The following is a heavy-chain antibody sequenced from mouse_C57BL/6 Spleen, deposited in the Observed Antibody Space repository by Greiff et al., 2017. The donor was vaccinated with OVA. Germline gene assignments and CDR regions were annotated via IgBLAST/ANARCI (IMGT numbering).Heavy chain of an antibody. V-gene: IGHV1-54*01. Sequence: VQLQQSGAELVRPGTSVKVSCKASGYAFTNYLIEWVKQRPGQGLEWIGVINPGSGGTNYNEKFKGKATLTADKSSSTAYMQLSSLTSEDSAVYFCARVGIYYGNYYAMDYWGQGTSVTVSS. CDR1: GYAFTNYL. D-gene: IGHD2-1*01. J-gene: IGHJ4*01. CDR3: ARVGIYYGNYYAMDY. CDR2: INPGSGGT.